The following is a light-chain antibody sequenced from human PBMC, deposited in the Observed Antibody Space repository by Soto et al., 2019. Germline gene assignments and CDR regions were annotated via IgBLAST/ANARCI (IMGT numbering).Light chain of an antibody. J-gene: IGKJ5*01. CDR3: QQYNNWTPIT. CDR2: GAA. CDR1: QSVSSN. V-gene: IGKV3-15*01. Sequence: EIVMTQSPATLSVSPGERATLSCRASQSVSSNLAWYQQKPGQAPRLLIYGAATRATGIPARFSGSRSGTEFTLTISSLQSADFAVYYCQQYNNWTPITFGQGTRLEIK.